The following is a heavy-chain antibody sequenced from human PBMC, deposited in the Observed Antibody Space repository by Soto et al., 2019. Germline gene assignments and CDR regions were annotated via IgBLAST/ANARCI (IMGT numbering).Heavy chain of an antibody. J-gene: IGHJ5*02. V-gene: IGHV4-34*01. Sequence: SETLSLTCGVYGGSFSGYQWIWIRQSPGQGLEWIGEINHSGTTKYNPSLESRINLSVDTSKKQFSLKMFSVTAADTAIYYCARGWRFDPWGQGTQVTVSS. CDR3: ARGWRFDP. D-gene: IGHD1-1*01. CDR1: GGSFSGYQ. CDR2: INHSGTT.